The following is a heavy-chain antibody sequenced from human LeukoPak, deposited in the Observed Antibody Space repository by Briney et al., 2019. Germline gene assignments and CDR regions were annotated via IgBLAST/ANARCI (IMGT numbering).Heavy chain of an antibody. J-gene: IGHJ3*02. Sequence: PSQTLFLTCTVSGGSISSGSYYWSWNRQPAGKGLEWIGRIYTSGSTNYNPSLKSRVTISVDTSKNQFSLKLSSVTAADTAVYYCARDSRRGYAQPLIDIWGQGTMVTVSS. CDR2: IYTSGST. V-gene: IGHV4-61*02. CDR1: GGSISSGSYY. D-gene: IGHD3-10*01. CDR3: ARDSRRGYAQPLIDI.